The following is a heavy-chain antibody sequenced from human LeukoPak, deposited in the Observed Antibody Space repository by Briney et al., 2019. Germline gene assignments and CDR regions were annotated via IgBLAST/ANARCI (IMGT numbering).Heavy chain of an antibody. Sequence: GGSLRLSCAASGFTFSSYAMSWVREAPGKGLEWVSATSGSGGSTYYADPVKGRVTISRDNSKNTLYLQMNSLRAEDTAVYYCAKWRAGDQSLDYWGQGTLVTVSS. CDR2: TSGSGGST. D-gene: IGHD7-27*01. V-gene: IGHV3-23*01. CDR3: AKWRAGDQSLDY. CDR1: GFTFSSYA. J-gene: IGHJ4*02.